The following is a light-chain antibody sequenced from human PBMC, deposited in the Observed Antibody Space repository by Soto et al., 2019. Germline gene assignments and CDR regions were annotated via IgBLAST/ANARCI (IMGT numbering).Light chain of an antibody. CDR2: DAS. J-gene: IGKJ5*01. Sequence: EIVLTQSPATLSLSPGERATLSCRASQSVSSYLAWYQQKPGQAPRLLIYDASNRATGIPARFSGSGSGTDFTLTISGLEPEDFVVYYCQQRSNSMTFGQGTRLEI. CDR1: QSVSSY. V-gene: IGKV3-11*01. CDR3: QQRSNSMT.